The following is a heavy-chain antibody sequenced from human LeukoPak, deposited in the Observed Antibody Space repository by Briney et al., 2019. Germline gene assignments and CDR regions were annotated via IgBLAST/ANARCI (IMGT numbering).Heavy chain of an antibody. J-gene: IGHJ3*02. CDR1: GFTFSSYA. CDR3: ARGGRGSAAVVAPRSFDI. Sequence: GGSLRLSCAASGFTFSSYAMHWVRQAPGKGLEWVAVISYDGSNKYYADSVKGRFTISRDNSKNTLYLQMNSLRAEDSALYYCARGGRGSAAVVAPRSFDIWGQGTLVTVSS. CDR2: ISYDGSNK. D-gene: IGHD3-22*01. V-gene: IGHV3-30*14.